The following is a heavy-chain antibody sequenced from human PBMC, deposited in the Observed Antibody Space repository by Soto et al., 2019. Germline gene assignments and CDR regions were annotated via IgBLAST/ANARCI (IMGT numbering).Heavy chain of an antibody. V-gene: IGHV3-23*01. Sequence: EVQLLESGGGLVQPGRSLRLSCAASGFTFSNYAMSWVRQAPGQGLDWVSAISGSGGTTYYADSVKGRFTISRDNSKNTLCVQMNSLRAEDAAVYYCAKFFVETGSNSGWPWSFHYWGQGTLVTVSS. J-gene: IGHJ4*02. CDR3: AKFFVETGSNSGWPWSFHY. CDR1: GFTFSNYA. D-gene: IGHD6-25*01. CDR2: ISGSGGTT.